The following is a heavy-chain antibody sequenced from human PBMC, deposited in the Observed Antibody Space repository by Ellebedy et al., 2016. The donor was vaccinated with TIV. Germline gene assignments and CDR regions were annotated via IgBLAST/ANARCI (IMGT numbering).Heavy chain of an antibody. V-gene: IGHV3-7*01. D-gene: IGHD4-17*01. J-gene: IGHJ5*02. Sequence: GESLKISCAASGFSFRGYWMSWVRQAPGKGLEWVANIYQDGSDEYYVDSVKGRFTISRDNENKALFLQMNSLRVEDTAVHYCARRGSYGDYAVQINSWFDRWGRGTLVTVSS. CDR3: ARRGSYGDYAVQINSWFDR. CDR1: GFSFRGYW. CDR2: IYQDGSDE.